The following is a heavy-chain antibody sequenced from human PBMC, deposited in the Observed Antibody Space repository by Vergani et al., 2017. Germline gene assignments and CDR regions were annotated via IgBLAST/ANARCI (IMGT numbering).Heavy chain of an antibody. J-gene: IGHJ4*01. CDR1: GGSISSGDYY. D-gene: IGHD3-22*01. CDR2: IYYSGST. CDR3: ARATYYDSSGYYYTIDW. V-gene: IGHV4-30-4*08. Sequence: QVQLQESVPGLVTPSQTLSLTCTVSGGSISSGDYYWSWIRQPPGKGLEWIGYIYYSGSTYYNPALKSRVTISVDTPKNQCSLKLSSVTAAGTTVYYCARATYYDSSGYYYTIDWCGQGTLVTASS.